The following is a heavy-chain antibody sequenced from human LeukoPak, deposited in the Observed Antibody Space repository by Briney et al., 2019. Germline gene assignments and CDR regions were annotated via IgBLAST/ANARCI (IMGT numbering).Heavy chain of an antibody. V-gene: IGHV3-20*04. D-gene: IGHD4-17*01. CDR2: INWNGGST. CDR3: AREYDYGDYFDY. Sequence: PGGSLRLSCAASGFTFDDYGMSWVRQAPGKGLEWVSGINWNGGSTGYADSVKGRFTISRDNSKNTLYLQMNSLRAEDTAVYYCAREYDYGDYFDYWGQGTLVTVSS. CDR1: GFTFDDYG. J-gene: IGHJ4*02.